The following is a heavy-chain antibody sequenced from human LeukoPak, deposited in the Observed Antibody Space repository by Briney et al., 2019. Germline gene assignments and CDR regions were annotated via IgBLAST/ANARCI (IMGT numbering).Heavy chain of an antibody. V-gene: IGHV5-51*01. Sequence: ESLKISCKGSGYSFSSYWIGWVRQMPGKGLEWMGIIHAGDSNTTYSPSFQGQVTISVDRSISTAYLQWSSLKASDTATYYCARRRDGYSPPYYYYYMDVWGKGTTVTVSS. J-gene: IGHJ6*03. CDR2: IHAGDSNT. CDR1: GYSFSSYW. CDR3: ARRRDGYSPPYYYYYMDV. D-gene: IGHD5-24*01.